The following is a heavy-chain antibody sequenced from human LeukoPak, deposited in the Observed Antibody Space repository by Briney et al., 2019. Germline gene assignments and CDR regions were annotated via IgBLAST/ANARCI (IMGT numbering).Heavy chain of an antibody. CDR1: VGSISSGDYY. J-gene: IGHJ4*02. CDR3: ARARVVTAIRPPTFDS. D-gene: IGHD2-21*02. Sequence: PSQTLSLTCTVSVGSISSGDYYCSSIRQPPGKGLGWIGDLYYSVSTYSNPSLKSRDTISVVTSKNQFSLKLSSVTAADTAVYFCARARVVTAIRPPTFDSWGQGTLVTVYS. CDR2: LYYSVST. V-gene: IGHV4-30-4*01.